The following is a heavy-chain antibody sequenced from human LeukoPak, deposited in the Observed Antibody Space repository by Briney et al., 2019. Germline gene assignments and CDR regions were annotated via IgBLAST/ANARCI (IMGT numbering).Heavy chain of an antibody. CDR3: AKDLHTSSSLVPFDY. Sequence: PGGSQRLSCAASVFTFSSYGMICARQARGKALECLSAFSGSGVSTYYADSVKGRFTISRDNSKNTLYMQMNSLRAEDTAVYYCAKDLHTSSSLVPFDYWGQGTLVAVSS. CDR2: FSGSGVST. CDR1: VFTFSSYG. V-gene: IGHV3-23*01. J-gene: IGHJ4*02. D-gene: IGHD6-6*01.